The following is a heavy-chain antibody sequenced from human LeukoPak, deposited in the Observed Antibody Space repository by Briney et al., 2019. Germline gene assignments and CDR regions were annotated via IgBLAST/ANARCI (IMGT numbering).Heavy chain of an antibody. CDR1: GFTFSNAW. J-gene: IGHJ4*02. V-gene: IGHV3-15*01. Sequence: GGSLRLSCAASGFTFSNAWMSWVRQAPGKGLEWVGRIKSKTDGRTTDYAAHVKGRFTISRNDSKNTLYLQMNSLKTEDTAVYYCTTVSPERRYWGQGTLVTVSS. CDR3: TTVSPERRY. CDR2: IKSKTDGRTT.